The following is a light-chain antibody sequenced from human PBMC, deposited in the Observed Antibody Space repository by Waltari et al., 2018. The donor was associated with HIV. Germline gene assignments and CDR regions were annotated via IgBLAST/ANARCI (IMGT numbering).Light chain of an antibody. J-gene: IGKJ3*01. V-gene: IGKV3-20*01. CDR1: QSVSSSY. CDR3: QQYGGSPGFT. CDR2: GAS. Sequence: EIVLTQSPGTLSLSPGESATLSCRASQSVSSSYLAWYQQKPGQAPRLLIYGASSRATGIPDRFSGSGSGTDFTLTISRLEPEDFAVYYCQQYGGSPGFTFGPGTKVDIK.